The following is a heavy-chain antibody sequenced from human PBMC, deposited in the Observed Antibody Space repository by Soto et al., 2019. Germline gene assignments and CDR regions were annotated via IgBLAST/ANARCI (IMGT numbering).Heavy chain of an antibody. Sequence: EVQVVESGGGLVQPGGSLRLSCAASGLTFSRCWMTWVRQAPGKGLQWVANINQDGSVKHYVDSVEGRFTISRDNAKNSLYLQLNSLKAEDTARYFCATAHTYSSDGRYYDRLDAWGQGTTVTVSS. CDR1: GLTFSRCW. CDR2: INQDGSVK. J-gene: IGHJ6*02. V-gene: IGHV3-7*04. D-gene: IGHD2-15*01. CDR3: ATAHTYSSDGRYYDRLDA.